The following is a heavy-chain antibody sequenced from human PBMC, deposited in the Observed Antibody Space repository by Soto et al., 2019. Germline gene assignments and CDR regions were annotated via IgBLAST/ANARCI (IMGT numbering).Heavy chain of an antibody. CDR1: GDSFTSYW. Sequence: SGESLKLSCKGSGDSFTSYWIGWVRQMPGKGLEWMGIIYPGDSDTRYSPSFQGQVTISADKSISTAYLQWSSLKASDTAMYYCARHGIAARQLYYFGMDVWGQGTTVTVSS. CDR3: ARHGIAARQLYYFGMDV. J-gene: IGHJ6*02. V-gene: IGHV5-51*01. CDR2: IYPGDSDT. D-gene: IGHD6-6*01.